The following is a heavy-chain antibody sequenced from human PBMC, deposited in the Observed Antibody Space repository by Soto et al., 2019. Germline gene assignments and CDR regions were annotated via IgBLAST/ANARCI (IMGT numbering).Heavy chain of an antibody. D-gene: IGHD5-18*01. CDR3: VKIGWGYSFGNGMDD. CDR2: IQHDASNI. V-gene: IGHV3-30-3*02. Sequence: PGGSLRLSCAASGFSLTGYSMNWVRQAPGKGLDWVAVIQHDASNIYYADSVKGRFTISRDNSKNTLYLQMNDLTPEDTALYYCVKIGWGYSFGNGMDDWGQGTTVTVS. J-gene: IGHJ6*02. CDR1: GFSLTGYS.